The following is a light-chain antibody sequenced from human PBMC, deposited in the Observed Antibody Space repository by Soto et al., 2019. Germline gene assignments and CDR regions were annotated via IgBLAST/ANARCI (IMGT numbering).Light chain of an antibody. V-gene: IGLV2-14*01. CDR2: DVS. CDR1: SSDVGGYNY. CDR3: SSYTSSSTTV. J-gene: IGLJ1*01. Sequence: QSALTQPASVSGSPGQSITISCTGTSSDVGGYNYVSWYQQHPGKAPKLMIYDVSNRPSGVSNRFSGSKSGNTASLTISGLQAEDEADYYCSSYTSSSTTVFGTGTK.